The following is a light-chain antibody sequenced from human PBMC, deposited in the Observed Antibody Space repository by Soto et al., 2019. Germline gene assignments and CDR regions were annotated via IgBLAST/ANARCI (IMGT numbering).Light chain of an antibody. CDR2: AAS. Sequence: IQLTQSPSSLSASIGYRVTIPCRASQDIISFLAWYQQKPGKAPRLLIYAASTLQSGVPSRFSGSGSGTDFTLTISSLQPEDFATYFCQQLNSYPLTFGQGTRLEIK. CDR3: QQLNSYPLT. CDR1: QDIISF. J-gene: IGKJ5*01. V-gene: IGKV1-9*01.